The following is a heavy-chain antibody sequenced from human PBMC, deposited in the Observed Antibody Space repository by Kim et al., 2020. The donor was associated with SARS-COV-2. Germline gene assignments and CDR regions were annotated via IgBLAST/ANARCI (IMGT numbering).Heavy chain of an antibody. CDR1: GFTFSSYA. J-gene: IGHJ4*02. CDR2: ISGSGGST. V-gene: IGHV3-23*01. CDR3: AKGGARRLNYYGSGSYYGY. D-gene: IGHD3-10*01. Sequence: GGSLRLSCAASGFTFSSYAMSWVRQAPGKGLEWVSAISGSGGSTYYADSVKGRFTISRDNSKNTLYLQMNSLRAEDTAVYYCAKGGARRLNYYGSGSYYGYWGQGTLVTVSS.